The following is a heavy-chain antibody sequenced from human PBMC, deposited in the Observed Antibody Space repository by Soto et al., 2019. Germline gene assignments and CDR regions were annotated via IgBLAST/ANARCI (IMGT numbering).Heavy chain of an antibody. CDR3: AREVHGDNWFDP. Sequence: QVQLQESGPGLVKPSQTLSLTCTVSGGSISSGDYYWSWIRQPPGKGLEWIGYIYYSGSTYYNPSLKSRVTISVDTSNNQFSLKLSSVTVADTAVYYCAREVHGDNWFDPWGQGTLVTVSS. CDR1: GGSISSGDYY. V-gene: IGHV4-30-4*01. D-gene: IGHD4-17*01. CDR2: IYYSGST. J-gene: IGHJ5*02.